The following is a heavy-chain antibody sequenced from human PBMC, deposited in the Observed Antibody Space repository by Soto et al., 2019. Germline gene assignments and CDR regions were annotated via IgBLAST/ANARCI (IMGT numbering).Heavy chain of an antibody. CDR3: ARDPSTGFADY. CDR1: GFTFSSYA. V-gene: IGHV3-23*01. D-gene: IGHD3-9*01. J-gene: IGHJ4*02. Sequence: EVQLLQSGGDLVQPGGSLRLSCVASGFTFSSYAMNWVRQAPGKGLEWVSTISSSGGSTYYADSVKGRFTVSRDNSKNTLYLQVNSLRAEDTAVYYCARDPSTGFADYWGQGNLVTVSS. CDR2: ISSSGGST.